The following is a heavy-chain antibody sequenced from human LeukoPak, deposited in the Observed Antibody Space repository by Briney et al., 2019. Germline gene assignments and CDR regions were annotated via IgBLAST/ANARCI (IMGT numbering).Heavy chain of an antibody. Sequence: SETLSLTCTVSGGSINTYYWSWIRQPPGKGMEWIGYIYYSGSTNYNPSLKSRVTISVDTSENQFSLKLSSVTAADTAVYYCTRHHSKFWNYGMDVWGQGTTVTVSS. CDR1: GGSINTYY. CDR3: TRHHSKFWNYGMDV. D-gene: IGHD3-3*01. J-gene: IGHJ6*02. CDR2: IYYSGST. V-gene: IGHV4-59*08.